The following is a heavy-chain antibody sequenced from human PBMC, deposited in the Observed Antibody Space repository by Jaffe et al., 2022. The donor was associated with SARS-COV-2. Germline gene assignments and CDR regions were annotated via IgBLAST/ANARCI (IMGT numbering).Heavy chain of an antibody. CDR1: GFTFSDAW. CDR3: ARKGGSPDY. D-gene: IGHD2-15*01. CDR2: IKSKIDGGTT. J-gene: IGHJ4*02. Sequence: EVQLVESGGGLVKPGESLRLSCAASGFTFSDAWMSWVRQAPGKGLEWVGRIKSKIDGGTTDYAAPVNGRFTISRDDSKTTLYLQMNSLKSEDTAVYYCARKGGSPDYWGQGTQVTVSS. V-gene: IGHV3-15*01.